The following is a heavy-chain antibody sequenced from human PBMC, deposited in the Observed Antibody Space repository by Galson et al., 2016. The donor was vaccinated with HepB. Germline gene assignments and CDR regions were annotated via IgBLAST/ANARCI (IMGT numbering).Heavy chain of an antibody. D-gene: IGHD5-18*01. CDR1: GFTFSSYW. CDR2: IKRDGREK. Sequence: SLRLSCAASGFTFSSYWMNWVRQAPGKGLEWVANIKRDGREKYYVDSVKGRFTISRDNAENSLFLQMNNLRAEDTAVYYCGRAQWIQERRAAYFDSWGQGARGTVAS. CDR3: GRAQWIQERRAAYFDS. V-gene: IGHV3-7*04. J-gene: IGHJ4*02.